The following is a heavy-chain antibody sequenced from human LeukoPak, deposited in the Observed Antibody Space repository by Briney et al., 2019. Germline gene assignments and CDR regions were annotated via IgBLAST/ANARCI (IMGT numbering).Heavy chain of an antibody. CDR2: INSDGSST. CDR1: GFSISTYG. CDR3: ARSEYNFDY. J-gene: IGHJ4*02. V-gene: IGHV3-74*01. D-gene: IGHD1-1*01. Sequence: GGSLRLSCAASGFSISTYGMHWVRQAPGKGLEWVSRINSDGSSTTYADSVKGRFTISRDNAKSMLYLQMNSLRAEDTAVYYCARSEYNFDYWGQGTLVTVSS.